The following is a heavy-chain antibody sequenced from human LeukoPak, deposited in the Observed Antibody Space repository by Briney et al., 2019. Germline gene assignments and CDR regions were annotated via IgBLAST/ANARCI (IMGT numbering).Heavy chain of an antibody. J-gene: IGHJ4*02. V-gene: IGHV3-74*03. CDR1: GFPSGTYL. Sequence: GGSLRLSCAASGFPSGTYLMHWVRQAPGKGLVWVSHINSDGSSTAYADSVKGRFTISRDNAKNKLYLQMNSLRAEDTAVYYCARDRDHSFDYWGQGTLVTVSS. CDR3: ARDRDHSFDY. CDR2: INSDGSST.